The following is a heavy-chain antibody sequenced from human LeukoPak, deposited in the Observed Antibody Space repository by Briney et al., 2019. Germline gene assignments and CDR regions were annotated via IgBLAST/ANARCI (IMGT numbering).Heavy chain of an antibody. CDR1: GFPFSIYS. V-gene: IGHV3-21*01. D-gene: IGHD4-17*01. CDR3: ARDSYPSTWYTVTTFHYYFDY. J-gene: IGHJ4*02. CDR2: ISSSRSYI. Sequence: GGPLRLLCAPSGFPFSIYSMHWVRHATGKGLEWVSSISSSRSYIYYADSEKGRFTISRDNAKNSLYLQMNSLRAEDTAVYYCARDSYPSTWYTVTTFHYYFDYWGQGTLVTVSS.